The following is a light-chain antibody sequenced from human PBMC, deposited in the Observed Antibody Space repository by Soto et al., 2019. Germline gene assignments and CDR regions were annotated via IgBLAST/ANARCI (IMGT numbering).Light chain of an antibody. CDR3: QTWGTGIQV. Sequence: QLVLTQSPSASASLGASVKLTCTLNSGHSNYAIAWHQQQPEKGPRYLMKLSSDGSHAKGDGIPGRFSGSSSGAERYLTISSLQSEDEADYYCQTWGTGIQVFGGGTTLTVL. CDR2: LSSDGSH. CDR1: SGHSNYA. V-gene: IGLV4-69*01. J-gene: IGLJ2*01.